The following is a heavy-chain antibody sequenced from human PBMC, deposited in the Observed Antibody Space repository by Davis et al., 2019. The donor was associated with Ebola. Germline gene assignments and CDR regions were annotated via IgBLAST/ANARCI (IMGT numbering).Heavy chain of an antibody. J-gene: IGHJ4*02. CDR3: ARGYCSGGSCYADY. CDR2: IYYSGST. Sequence: PSETLSLTCTVSGGSISSSNYYWGWIRQPPGKGLQWIGYIYYSGSTYYNPSLKSRVTISVDTSKNQFSLKLSSVTAADTAVYYCARGYCSGGSCYADYWGQGTLVTVSS. D-gene: IGHD2-15*01. CDR1: GGSISSSNYY. V-gene: IGHV4-31*03.